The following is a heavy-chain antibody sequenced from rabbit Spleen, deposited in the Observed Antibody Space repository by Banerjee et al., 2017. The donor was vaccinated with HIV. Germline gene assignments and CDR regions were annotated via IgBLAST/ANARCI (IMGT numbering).Heavy chain of an antibody. CDR2: IYGGNGSST. D-gene: IGHD4-1*01. CDR3: VREVAAKFSL. CDR1: GFSFNSNYY. V-gene: IGHV1S45*01. Sequence: QEQLVESGGGLVQPGGSLTLTCTASGFSFNSNYYMCWVRQAPGKGLEWIACIYGGNGSSTAYANWAKGRFTISKTSSTTVPLQMTSLTAADTATYFCVREVAAKFSLWGQGTLVTVS. J-gene: IGHJ4*01.